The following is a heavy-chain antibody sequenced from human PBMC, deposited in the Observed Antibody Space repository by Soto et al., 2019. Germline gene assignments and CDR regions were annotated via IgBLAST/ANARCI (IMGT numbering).Heavy chain of an antibody. CDR3: AWLSSSPGAGKGY. Sequence: GESLKISCKGSGYIFTSYWIIWVRQIPGKGLEWMGRIDPSDSYTNYSPSFQGHVTISADKSISTAYLQWSSLKASDTAMYYCAWLSSSPGAGKGYWGQGTLVTVSS. V-gene: IGHV5-10-1*01. CDR1: GYIFTSYW. J-gene: IGHJ4*02. CDR2: IDPSDSYT. D-gene: IGHD6-6*01.